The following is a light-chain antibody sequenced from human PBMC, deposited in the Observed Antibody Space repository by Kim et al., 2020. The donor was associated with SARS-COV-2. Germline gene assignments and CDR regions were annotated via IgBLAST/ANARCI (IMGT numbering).Light chain of an antibody. J-gene: IGKJ4*01. Sequence: EVVLTQSPATLSLSPGERATLSCRASQSVSSSLAWYQQKPGQAPRLLIYDASTRAAGIPARFSGSGSGTDFTLTISSLEPEDFAVYYCQQRGFWPLTFGGGTKVDIK. CDR3: QQRGFWPLT. CDR2: DAS. CDR1: QSVSSS. V-gene: IGKV3-11*01.